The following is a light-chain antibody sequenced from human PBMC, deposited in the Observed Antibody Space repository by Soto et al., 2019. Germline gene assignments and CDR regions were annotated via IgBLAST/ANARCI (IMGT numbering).Light chain of an antibody. CDR2: DTS. J-gene: IGKJ4*01. CDR1: QSVGSS. V-gene: IGKV3-11*01. Sequence: EIVLTQSPATLSLSPGERATLSCRASQSVGSSFAWYQRKPGQAPRLLIHDTSNRATDIPARFSGSGSGTDFTLTISSLEPEDFAFYYCQQRSNWSLLTFGGGTKVEIK. CDR3: QQRSNWSLLT.